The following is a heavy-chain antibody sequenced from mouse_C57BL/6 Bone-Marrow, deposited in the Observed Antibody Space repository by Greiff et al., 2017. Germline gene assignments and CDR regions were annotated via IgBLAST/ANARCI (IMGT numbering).Heavy chain of an antibody. CDR3: VSPGFGWFAY. V-gene: IGHV5-6*01. J-gene: IGHJ3*01. CDR1: GFTFSSYG. CDR2: ISSGGSYT. Sequence: EVKLMESGGDLVKPGGSLKLSCAASGFTFSSYGMSWVRQTPDKRLEWVATISSGGSYTYYPDSVKGRFTISRDNAKNTQYLQMSSLKSEDTAMYYCVSPGFGWFAYWGRGTLVTVSA.